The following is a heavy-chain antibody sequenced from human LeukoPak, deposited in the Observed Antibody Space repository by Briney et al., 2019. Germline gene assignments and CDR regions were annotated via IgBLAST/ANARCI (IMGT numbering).Heavy chain of an antibody. J-gene: IGHJ4*02. CDR3: ARTPVSPPGYSSCWYWGDY. Sequence: ASVTVSCKASGYTFTCYGISLVRQPPGQGLEWMGWISAYNGNTKYAQKLQGRVTMTTDTSTSTAYMELRRLRSDNTALGYCARTPVSPPGYSSCWYWGDYWGQGTLVTVSS. CDR1: GYTFTCYG. CDR2: ISAYNGNT. V-gene: IGHV1-18*01. D-gene: IGHD6-19*01.